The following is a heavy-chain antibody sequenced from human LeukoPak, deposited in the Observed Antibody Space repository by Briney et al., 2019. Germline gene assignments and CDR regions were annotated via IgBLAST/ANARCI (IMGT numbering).Heavy chain of an antibody. CDR2: ISSSGSTI. CDR1: GFTFSDYY. CDR3: ARDQMTGIAAAGTGFDY. J-gene: IGHJ4*02. V-gene: IGHV3-11*01. Sequence: GGSLRLSCAASGFTFSDYYMSWIRQAPGKGLEWVSYISSSGSTIYYADSVKGRFTISRDNAKNSLYLQMNSLRAEDTAVYYCARDQMTGIAAAGTGFDYWGQGTLVTVSS. D-gene: IGHD6-13*01.